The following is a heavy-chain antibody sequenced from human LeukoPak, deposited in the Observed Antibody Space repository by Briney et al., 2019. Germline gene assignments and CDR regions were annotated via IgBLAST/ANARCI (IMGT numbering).Heavy chain of an antibody. Sequence: GGSLRLSCGASGFTFSSYAMHWVRQAPGKGLEWVAIISYDGGNKYYADSVKGRFTISRDNSKNTLYLQMNSLRAEDTAVYYSARGSAYYDSSGYHGLFDYWGQGTLVTVSS. D-gene: IGHD3-22*01. CDR2: ISYDGGNK. CDR1: GFTFSSYA. V-gene: IGHV3-30*01. CDR3: ARGSAYYDSSGYHGLFDY. J-gene: IGHJ4*02.